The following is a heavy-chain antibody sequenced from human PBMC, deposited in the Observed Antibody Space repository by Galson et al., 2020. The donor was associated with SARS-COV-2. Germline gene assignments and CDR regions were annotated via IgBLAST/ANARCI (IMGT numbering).Heavy chain of an antibody. D-gene: IGHD6-13*01. CDR2: ISYDGSNK. J-gene: IGHJ4*02. Sequence: GGSLRLSCAASGFTFSSYGMHWVRQAPGKGLEWVAVISYDGSNKYYADSVKGRFTISRDNSKNTLYLQMNSLRAEDTAVYYCAKDAAAAGTFAVDYWGQRTLVTVSS. CDR3: AKDAAAAGTFAVDY. V-gene: IGHV3-30*18. CDR1: GFTFSSYG.